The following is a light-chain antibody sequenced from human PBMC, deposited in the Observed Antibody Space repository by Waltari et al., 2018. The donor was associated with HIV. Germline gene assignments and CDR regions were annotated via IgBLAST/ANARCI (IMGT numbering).Light chain of an antibody. CDR2: EVS. CDR1: SSDVGGYTY. J-gene: IGLJ2*01. CDR3: SSYAGSNNVV. V-gene: IGLV2-8*01. Sequence: QSALTQPPSASGSPGQSVTISCTRTSSDVGGYTYVSWYQQHPGKAPKLMIYEVSKRTSGVPDRFSGSKSGNTASLTVSGLQAEDEADYYCSSYAGSNNVVFGGGTKLTVL.